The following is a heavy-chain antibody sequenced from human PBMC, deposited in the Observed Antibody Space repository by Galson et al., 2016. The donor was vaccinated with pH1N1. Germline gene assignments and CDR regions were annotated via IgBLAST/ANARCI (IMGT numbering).Heavy chain of an antibody. CDR2: ISHTGST. Sequence: TLSLTCTLSRGSISDKDYSWSWIRQPPGKGLEWIGYISHTGSTCFNPSLKSRLTISLGGSRKQFSLKLTSMTAADTAVYYCARDKGRLGAPDYWGQGTLVTVSS. V-gene: IGHV4-30-2*01. J-gene: IGHJ4*02. CDR3: ARDKGRLGAPDY. D-gene: IGHD3-16*01. CDR1: RGSISDKDYS.